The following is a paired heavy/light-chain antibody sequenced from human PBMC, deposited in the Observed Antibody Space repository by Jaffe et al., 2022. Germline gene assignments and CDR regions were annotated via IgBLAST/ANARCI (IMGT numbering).Heavy chain of an antibody. CDR1: DDAIAGDYY. CDR2: ISHSRST. Sequence: QVQLQESGPGLVKPSETLSLNCTVSDDAIAGDYYWSWIRQPPGKGLEWIASISHSRSTYYNPTLKNRPTISIDTTKNQVSLRLRSVTAADTAIYFCARRSRVPASWFDPWGQGTLVTVSS. J-gene: IGHJ5*02. D-gene: IGHD2-15*01. V-gene: IGHV4-38-2*02. CDR3: ARRSRVPASWFDP.
Light chain of an antibody. V-gene: IGLV1-40*01. CDR3: QSYDSRLSSSV. J-gene: IGLJ3*02. CDR1: SSNTGAGYD. CDR2: RNS. Sequence: QFVLTQPPSVSGAPGQTVTISCTGSSSNTGAGYDVHWYQQVPGTAPKLVIYRNSNRPSGVPDRFSGSKSGTSASLAITGLHTEDEADYYCQSYDSRLSSSVFGGGTKLTVL.